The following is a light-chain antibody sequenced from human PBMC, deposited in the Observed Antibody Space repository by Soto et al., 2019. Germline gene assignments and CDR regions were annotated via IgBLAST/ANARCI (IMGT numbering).Light chain of an antibody. CDR1: SSNIGAGFD. Sequence: QSVLTQPPSVSGAPGQRVTISCTGSSSNIGAGFDVHWYQQLPGTAPKLLIYGNNYRPSGVPDRFSGSKSGTSASLAITGLQAEDEADYYCQSYDSSLSGVVFGGGTKLTV. CDR2: GNN. CDR3: QSYDSSLSGVV. J-gene: IGLJ2*01. V-gene: IGLV1-40*01.